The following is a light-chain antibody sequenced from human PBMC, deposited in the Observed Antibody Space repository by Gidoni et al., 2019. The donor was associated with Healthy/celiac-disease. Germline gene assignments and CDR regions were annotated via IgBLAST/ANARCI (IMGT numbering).Light chain of an antibody. CDR2: KDS. V-gene: IGLV3-25*03. Sequence: SYELPQPPSVSVSPGQTARITCSGDALPKKYAYWYQQKPGQGPVLVIYKDSERPSGIPERFSGSSSGTTVTLTISGVQAEDEADYYCQSADSSGTYFYVFGTGTKVTVL. CDR3: QSADSSGTYFYV. J-gene: IGLJ1*01. CDR1: ALPKKY.